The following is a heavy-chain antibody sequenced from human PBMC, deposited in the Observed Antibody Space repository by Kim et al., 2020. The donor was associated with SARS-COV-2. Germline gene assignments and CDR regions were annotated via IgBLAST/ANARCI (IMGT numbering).Heavy chain of an antibody. D-gene: IGHD2-8*01. Sequence: GGSLRLSCAASGFTFISYNMNWVRQAPGKGLEWVSPVSSIGSLKYYADSLKGRFTISKDSSKNTLFLHMSSLGTDDTAVFYCARNRGGFGVADCCHEFQ. J-gene: IGHJ1*01. CDR3: ARNRGGFGVADCCHEFQ. CDR2: VSSIGSLK. V-gene: IGHV3-21*01. CDR1: GFTFISYN.